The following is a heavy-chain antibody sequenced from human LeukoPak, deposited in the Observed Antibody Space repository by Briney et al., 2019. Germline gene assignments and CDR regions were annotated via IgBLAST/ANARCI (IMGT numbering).Heavy chain of an antibody. Sequence: GESRKISCKGSGYSFTSYWIGWVRQVPGKGLGWMGIIYPGDSDTGYSPSFQGQVTISADKSISTAYLQWSSLKASDTAMYYCARRLNWNYVDGTNPPTDAFDIWGQGTMVTVPS. J-gene: IGHJ3*02. V-gene: IGHV5-51*01. CDR1: GYSFTSYW. CDR2: IYPGDSDT. CDR3: ARRLNWNYVDGTNPPTDAFDI. D-gene: IGHD1-7*01.